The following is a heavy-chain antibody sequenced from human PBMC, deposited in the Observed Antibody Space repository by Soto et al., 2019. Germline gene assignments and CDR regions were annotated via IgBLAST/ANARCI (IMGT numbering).Heavy chain of an antibody. J-gene: IGHJ4*02. CDR2: IIPLLDIA. V-gene: IGHV1-69*08. CDR1: GGTFSNDI. Sequence: QVQLVQSGAEVKKPGSSVKVSCKTSGGTFSNDIITWVRQAPGQGLEWMGRIIPLLDIANYAQKFQGRVTIPADKSTSTAYIALNSLRSEDTAVYYCARDSPIGSTFSGYDAIDYWGQGTLVTVSS. CDR3: ARDSPIGSTFSGYDAIDY. D-gene: IGHD5-12*01.